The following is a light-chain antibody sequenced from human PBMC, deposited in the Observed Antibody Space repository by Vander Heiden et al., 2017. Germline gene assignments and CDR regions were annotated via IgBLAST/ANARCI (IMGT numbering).Light chain of an antibody. CDR2: SNK. CDR3: AAWDDSLNGQV. Sequence: SLLPPPPSASAPPGQRVTISSSGSSPNIGSNTVNWYQQLPGTAPKLLIYSNKQRPSGVPDRFSGSKSGTSASLAISGLQSEDEADYYCAAWDDSLNGQVFGGGTKLTVL. V-gene: IGLV1-44*01. CDR1: SPNIGSNT. J-gene: IGLJ3*02.